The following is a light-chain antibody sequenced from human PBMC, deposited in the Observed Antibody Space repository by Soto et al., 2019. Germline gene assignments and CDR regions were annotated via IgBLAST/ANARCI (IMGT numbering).Light chain of an antibody. Sequence: QSALTQPASVSGSPGQSITISCTGTSSDVGGYDYVSWYQQHPGKAPKLMIYEVSNRPSGVSNRFTGSKSGNTASLTISGLQAEDEADYFCSSYTSSSPLYVLFGGGTKVTVL. CDR3: SSYTSSSPLYVL. CDR1: SSDVGGYDY. J-gene: IGLJ2*01. V-gene: IGLV2-14*01. CDR2: EVS.